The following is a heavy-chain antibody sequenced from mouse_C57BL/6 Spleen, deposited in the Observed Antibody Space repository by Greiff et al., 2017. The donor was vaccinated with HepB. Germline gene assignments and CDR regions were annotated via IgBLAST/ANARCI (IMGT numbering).Heavy chain of an antibody. D-gene: IGHD2-5*01. CDR3: ARDQSDSNYVHFDY. CDR1: GYSITSGYY. J-gene: IGHJ2*01. Sequence: EVQVVQSGPGLVKPSQSLSLTCSVTGYSITSGYYWNWIRQAPGNKLEWMGYINYDGSNNYNPSLKNRNSITRDTSKNQFCLKLNSVTTEDTATYYCARDQSDSNYVHFDYWGQGTTLTVSS. CDR2: INYDGSN. V-gene: IGHV3-6*01.